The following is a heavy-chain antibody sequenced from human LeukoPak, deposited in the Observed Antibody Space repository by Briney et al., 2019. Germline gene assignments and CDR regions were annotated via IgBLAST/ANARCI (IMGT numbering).Heavy chain of an antibody. V-gene: IGHV3-30*02. Sequence: SGGSLRLSCAASRFTFSSYGMHWVRQAPGKGLEWVAYIQYDGSNEQYADSVKGRFSISRDSSKNILYLQMNSLRAEDTAVYYCARDGYERGDDTDYMDVWGKGTTVTVSS. D-gene: IGHD2-2*03. CDR2: IQYDGSNE. CDR3: ARDGYERGDDTDYMDV. J-gene: IGHJ6*03. CDR1: RFTFSSYG.